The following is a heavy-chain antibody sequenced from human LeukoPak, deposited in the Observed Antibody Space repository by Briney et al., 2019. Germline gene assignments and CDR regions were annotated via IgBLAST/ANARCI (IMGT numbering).Heavy chain of an antibody. CDR3: ARGHLNGGRRPVQIDY. CDR2: ISDSGNT. V-gene: IGHV4-39*01. J-gene: IGHJ4*02. D-gene: IGHD4-23*01. Sequence: PSETLSLTCTVSGGSISSRSYHWGWIRQPPGKGLEWIGKISDSGNTYYSPSLRSRVTISIDMSKNQFSLKLSSVTAADTAVYYCARGHLNGGRRPVQIDYWGQGTLVTVSS. CDR1: GGSISSRSYH.